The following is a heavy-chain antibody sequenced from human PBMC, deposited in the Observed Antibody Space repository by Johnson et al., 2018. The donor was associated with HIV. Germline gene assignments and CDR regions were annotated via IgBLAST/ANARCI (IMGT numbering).Heavy chain of an antibody. V-gene: IGHV3-30*14. CDR1: GFTFSSYA. CDR2: IAYDGSHK. CDR3: ARHGTTVVTRGAFDI. Sequence: QVQLVESGGGVVQPGRSLRLSCAASGFTFSSYAMHWVRQAPGKGLEWVAVIAYDGSHKYYADSVTGRFTISRDNSKNTLYLQMNSLRAEDTAVYYCARHGTTVVTRGAFDIWGQGTMVTVSS. D-gene: IGHD4-23*01. J-gene: IGHJ3*02.